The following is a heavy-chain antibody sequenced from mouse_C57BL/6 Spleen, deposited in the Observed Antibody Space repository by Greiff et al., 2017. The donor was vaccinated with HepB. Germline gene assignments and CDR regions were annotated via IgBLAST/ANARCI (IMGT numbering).Heavy chain of an antibody. J-gene: IGHJ2*01. CDR3: ARRYHFDY. CDR2: ISSGSSTI. V-gene: IGHV5-17*01. D-gene: IGHD5-1-1*01. Sequence: EVKLVESGGGLVKPGGSLKLSCAASGFTFSDYGMHWVRQAPEKGLEWVAYISSGSSTIYYADTVKGRFTISRDKAKNTLFLQMTSLRAEDTAMYYCARRYHFDYWGQGTTLTVSS. CDR1: GFTFSDYG.